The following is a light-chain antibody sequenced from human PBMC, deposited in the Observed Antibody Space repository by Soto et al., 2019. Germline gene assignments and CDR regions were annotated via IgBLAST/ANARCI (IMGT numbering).Light chain of an antibody. V-gene: IGKV3-20*01. Sequence: EIVLTQSPGTLSLSPGERATLSCRASQSVSSSYLAWYQQKPGQAPRLLIYGASSRATGIPDRFSGSGSGTDFTLTISRLEPEDFAVYYCQHHDTFGQGTKVDIK. CDR3: QHHDT. J-gene: IGKJ1*01. CDR2: GAS. CDR1: QSVSSSY.